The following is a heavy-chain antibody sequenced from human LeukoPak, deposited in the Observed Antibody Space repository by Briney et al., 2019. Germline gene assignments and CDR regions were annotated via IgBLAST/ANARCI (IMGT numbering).Heavy chain of an antibody. Sequence: PSETLSLTCTVSGGSISLSFWSWLRQPAGKGLERVGRLYPSGRTENNPSLKSRVSISLDAPKSQFSLRLTSVTAADTAVYFCARDAGSGWYYFDSWGQGTRVTVSS. D-gene: IGHD6-19*01. CDR3: ARDAGSGWYYFDS. CDR2: LYPSGRT. CDR1: GGSISLSF. V-gene: IGHV4-4*07. J-gene: IGHJ4*02.